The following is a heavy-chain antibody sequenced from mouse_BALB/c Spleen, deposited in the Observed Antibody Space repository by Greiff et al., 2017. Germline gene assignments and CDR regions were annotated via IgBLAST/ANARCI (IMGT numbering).Heavy chain of an antibody. CDR3: ARPPRYRYDGYYFDY. D-gene: IGHD2-14*01. J-gene: IGHJ2*01. CDR2: ISSGGSYT. Sequence: DVKLVESGGDLVKPGGSLKLSCAASGFTFSSYGMSWVRQTPDKRLEWVATISSGGSYTYYPDSVKGRFTISRDNAKNTLYLQMSSLKSEDTAMYYCARPPRYRYDGYYFDYWGQGTTLTVSS. V-gene: IGHV5-6*02. CDR1: GFTFSSYG.